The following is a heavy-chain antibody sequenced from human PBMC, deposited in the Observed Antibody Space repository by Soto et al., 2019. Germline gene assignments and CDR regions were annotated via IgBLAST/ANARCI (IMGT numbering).Heavy chain of an antibody. CDR2: ISSSSSTI. D-gene: IGHD3-16*01. J-gene: IGHJ4*02. CDR3: ARDFWGDYDYILGDY. V-gene: IGHV3-48*01. CDR1: GFTFSSYS. Sequence: GGSLRLSCAASGFTFSSYSMNWVRQAPGKGLEWVSYISSSSSTIYYADSVKGRFTISRDNAKNSLYLQMNSLRAEDTAVYYCARDFWGDYDYILGDYWGQGTLVTVSS.